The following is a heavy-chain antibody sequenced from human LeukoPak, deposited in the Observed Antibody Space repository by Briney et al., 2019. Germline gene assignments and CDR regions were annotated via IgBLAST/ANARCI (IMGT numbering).Heavy chain of an antibody. V-gene: IGHV1-69*05. CDR2: TIPIFGTA. CDR3: ARGTGEARFQPGGAFDI. D-gene: IGHD7-27*01. CDR1: GGTFSSYA. J-gene: IGHJ3*02. Sequence: ASVKVSCKASGGTFSSYAISWVRQAPGQGLEWMGGTIPIFGTANYTQKFQGRVTITTDESTSTAYMELSSLRSEDTAVYYCARGTGEARFQPGGAFDIWGQGTMVTVSS.